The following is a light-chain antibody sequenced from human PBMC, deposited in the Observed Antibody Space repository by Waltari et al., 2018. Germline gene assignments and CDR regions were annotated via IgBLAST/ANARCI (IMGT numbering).Light chain of an antibody. Sequence: QSVLTQSPSVSETPGQKITISCSGSHSNIGSNFVNWYQQVPGTAPKPLIYENSQRPTGVPDRFSASKSGTSASLAISGLQSQEEADYYGAAWDDGLRGPAFGGGTKVTVL. CDR1: HSNIGSNF. CDR3: AAWDDGLRGPA. V-gene: IGLV1-47*01. J-gene: IGLJ2*01. CDR2: ENS.